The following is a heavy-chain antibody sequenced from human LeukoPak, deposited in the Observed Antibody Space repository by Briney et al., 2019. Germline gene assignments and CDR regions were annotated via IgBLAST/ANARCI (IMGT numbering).Heavy chain of an antibody. CDR1: GFTFSSYW. CDR3: TKDLTGKYDY. V-gene: IGHV3-74*01. J-gene: IGHJ4*02. CDR2: INEDGSTT. Sequence: GGYLRLYCAASGFTFSSYWMHWVRQVPGKGLVWVSRINEDGSTTSYADSVKGRFTISRDNAKNTLYLQMNSLRAEDTAVYYCTKDLTGKYDYWGQGTLVTVSS. D-gene: IGHD1-20*01.